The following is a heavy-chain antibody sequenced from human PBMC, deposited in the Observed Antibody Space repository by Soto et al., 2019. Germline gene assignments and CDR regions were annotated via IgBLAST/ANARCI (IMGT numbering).Heavy chain of an antibody. Sequence: PGGSLRLSCAASGFTFSSHWRHWVRQAPGKGLVWVSRINSDGSSTSYADSVKGRFTISRDNVKNMLYLQMNSLRAEDTAVYYCARGSAAAANWGQGTLVTVSS. D-gene: IGHD6-13*01. J-gene: IGHJ4*02. CDR1: GFTFSSHW. V-gene: IGHV3-74*01. CDR2: INSDGSST. CDR3: ARGSAAAAN.